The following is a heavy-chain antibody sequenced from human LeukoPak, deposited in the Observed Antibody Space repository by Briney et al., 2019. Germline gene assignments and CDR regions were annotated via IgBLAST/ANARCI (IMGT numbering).Heavy chain of an antibody. CDR2: INPSGGST. CDR1: GYTFTSYY. J-gene: IGHJ6*04. D-gene: IGHD2-15*01. CDR3: ARDVVVVVAATPDYYYYGMDV. V-gene: IGHV1-46*01. Sequence: ASVKVSCKASGYTFTSYYMHWVRQAPGQGLEWMGIINPSGGSTSHAQKFQGRVTMTRDTSTSTVYMELSSLRSEDTAVYYCARDVVVVVAATPDYYYYGMDVWGKGTTVTVSS.